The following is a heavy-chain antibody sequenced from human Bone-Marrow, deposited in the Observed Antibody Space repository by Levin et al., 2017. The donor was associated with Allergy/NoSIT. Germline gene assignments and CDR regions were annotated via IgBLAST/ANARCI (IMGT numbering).Heavy chain of an antibody. D-gene: IGHD1-1*01. Sequence: HGESLKISCKGSGYSFTSYWISWVRQMPGKGLEWMGRIDPSDSYTNYSPSFQGHVTISADKSISTAYLQWSSLKASDTAMYYCATTPRTYYYYYMDVWGKGTTVTVSS. CDR1: GYSFTSYW. J-gene: IGHJ6*03. V-gene: IGHV5-10-1*01. CDR2: IDPSDSYT. CDR3: ATTPRTYYYYYMDV.